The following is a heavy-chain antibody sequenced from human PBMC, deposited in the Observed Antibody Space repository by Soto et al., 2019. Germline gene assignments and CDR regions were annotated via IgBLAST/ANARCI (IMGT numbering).Heavy chain of an antibody. J-gene: IGHJ4*02. CDR1: GFTFSSYA. CDR3: ARGSAWISSIAVAGTGGYY. CDR2: ISYDGSNK. D-gene: IGHD6-19*01. V-gene: IGHV3-30-3*01. Sequence: QVQLVESGGGVVQPGRSLRLSCAASGFTFSSYAMHWVRQAPGKGLEWVAVISYDGSNKYYADSVKGRFTISRDNSKNTLYLQMNSLRAEDTAVYYCARGSAWISSIAVAGTGGYYWGQGTLVTVSS.